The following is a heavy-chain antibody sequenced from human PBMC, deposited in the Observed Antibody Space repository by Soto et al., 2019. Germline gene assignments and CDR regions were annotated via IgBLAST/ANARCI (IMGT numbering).Heavy chain of an antibody. Sequence: EVQLVESGGGLVQPGGSLRLSCAASGFTFSTYSMNWVRQAPGKGLEWVSYISSSSSTIYYADSVKGRFTISRDNAKNSLYLQMNSLRDEDTAVYYRGGDSSGYFYPDAFDIWGQGTMVTVSS. J-gene: IGHJ3*02. CDR2: ISSSSSTI. CDR3: GGDSSGYFYPDAFDI. D-gene: IGHD3-22*01. V-gene: IGHV3-48*02. CDR1: GFTFSTYS.